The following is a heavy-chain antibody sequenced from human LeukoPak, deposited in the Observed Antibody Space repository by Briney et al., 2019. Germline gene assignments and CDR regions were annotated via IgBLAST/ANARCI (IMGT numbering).Heavy chain of an antibody. Sequence: GGSLRLSCAASGFTFSSYAMSWVRQAPGKGLEWVSAISGSGGSTYYADSVKGRFTISRDNSKNTLYLQMNSLRVEDTAFYYCAGPKFGELLYDYWGQGTLVTVSS. J-gene: IGHJ4*02. CDR1: GFTFSSYA. D-gene: IGHD3-10*01. CDR3: AGPKFGELLYDY. V-gene: IGHV3-23*01. CDR2: ISGSGGST.